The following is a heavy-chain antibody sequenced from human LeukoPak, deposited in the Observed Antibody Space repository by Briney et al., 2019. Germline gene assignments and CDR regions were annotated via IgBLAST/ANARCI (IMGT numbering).Heavy chain of an antibody. CDR2: IIPILGIT. CDR3: ARGFESSTSYVSDFDF. V-gene: IGHV1-69*04. J-gene: IGHJ4*02. D-gene: IGHD3-16*01. CDR1: GGTFSSYG. Sequence: SVKVSCKAFGGTFSSYGISWVRQAPGQGLEWMGRIIPILGITNYAQKFQGRVTITADKSTTTAYMELSSLRSEDTAVYFCARGFESSTSYVSDFDFWGQGTLVTVSS.